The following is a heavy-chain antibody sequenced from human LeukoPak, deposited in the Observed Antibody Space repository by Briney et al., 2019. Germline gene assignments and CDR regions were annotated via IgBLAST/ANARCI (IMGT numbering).Heavy chain of an antibody. J-gene: IGHJ6*02. Sequence: ASVKVSCKASGYTFTSYYMHWVRQAPGQGPEWMGIINPSGGSTSYAQKFQGRVTMTRDTSTSTVYMELSSLRSEDTAVYYCARDHGIAVAGTNYYYGMDVWGQGTTVTVSS. CDR1: GYTFTSYY. CDR2: INPSGGST. CDR3: ARDHGIAVAGTNYYYGMDV. V-gene: IGHV1-46*01. D-gene: IGHD6-19*01.